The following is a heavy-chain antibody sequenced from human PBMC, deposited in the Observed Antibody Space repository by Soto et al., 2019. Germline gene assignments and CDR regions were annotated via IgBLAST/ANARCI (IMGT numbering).Heavy chain of an antibody. CDR3: TPLALKYNSDWYPLSD. D-gene: IGHD6-19*01. CDR1: GFTFSNVW. J-gene: IGHJ4*02. V-gene: IGHV3-15*07. CDR2: IKSETDGGTI. Sequence: EVQLVESGGGLVKPGGSLRLSCAGSGFTFSNVWMNWVRQAPGKGLEWVGRIKSETDGGTIDYAALVKGRFTISRDDSNNTLYPQMNSLKTEDTATYYCTPLALKYNSDWYPLSDWGQGTRVTVSS.